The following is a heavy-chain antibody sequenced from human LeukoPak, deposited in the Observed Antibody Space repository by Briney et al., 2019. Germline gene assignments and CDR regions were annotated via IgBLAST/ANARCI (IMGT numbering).Heavy chain of an antibody. V-gene: IGHV4-30-2*01. CDR2: IYTSGST. CDR1: GGSISSGGYS. Sequence: SETLSLTCAVSGGSISSGGYSWSWIRQPPGKGLEWIGYIYTSGSTNYNPSLKSRVTISVDTSKNQFSLKLSSVTAADTAVYYCARQNDYGDYIDYWGQGTLVTVSS. D-gene: IGHD4-17*01. CDR3: ARQNDYGDYIDY. J-gene: IGHJ4*02.